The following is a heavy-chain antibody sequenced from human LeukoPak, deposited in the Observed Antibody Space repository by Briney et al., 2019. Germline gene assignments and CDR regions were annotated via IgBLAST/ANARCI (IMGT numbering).Heavy chain of an antibody. CDR1: GFTFTSYS. D-gene: IGHD1-7*01. CDR3: ARGSAGTTYNWFDA. CDR2: ISTGSTLI. Sequence: GGSLRLSCVASGFTFTSYSMNWVRQAPGKGLEWVSSISTGSTLIYHADSVKGRFTISRDNAENSVYLQMNSLRAEDTAVYYCARGSAGTTYNWFDAWGQGTLVTVSS. V-gene: IGHV3-21*06. J-gene: IGHJ5*02.